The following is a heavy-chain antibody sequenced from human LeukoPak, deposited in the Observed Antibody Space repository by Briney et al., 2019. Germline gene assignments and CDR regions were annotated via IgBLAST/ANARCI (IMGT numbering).Heavy chain of an antibody. V-gene: IGHV3-21*04. CDR3: AKRIQSAMATGY. CDR1: GFTFSSYS. CDR2: ISSSSSYI. Sequence: GGSLRLSCAASGFTFSSYSMNWVRQAPGKGLEWVSSISSSSSYIYYADSVKGRFTISRDNSKNTLYLQMNSLRAGDTAVYYCAKRIQSAMATGYWGQGTLVTVSS. J-gene: IGHJ4*02. D-gene: IGHD5-18*01.